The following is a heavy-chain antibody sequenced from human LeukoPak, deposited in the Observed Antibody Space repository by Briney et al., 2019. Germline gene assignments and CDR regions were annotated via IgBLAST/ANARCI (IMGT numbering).Heavy chain of an antibody. Sequence: SETLSLTCTVSGGSISSSSYYWGWIRQPPGKGLEWIGSIYYSGSTYYNPSLKSRVTISVDKSKNQFSLKLSSVTAADTAVYYCARRVHSSSWSSYFDYWGQETLVTVSS. J-gene: IGHJ4*02. V-gene: IGHV4-39*07. CDR1: GGSISSSSYY. CDR2: IYYSGST. CDR3: ARRVHSSSWSSYFDY. D-gene: IGHD6-13*01.